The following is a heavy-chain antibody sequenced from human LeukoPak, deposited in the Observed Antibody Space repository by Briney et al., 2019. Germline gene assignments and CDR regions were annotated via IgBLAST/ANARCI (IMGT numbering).Heavy chain of an antibody. J-gene: IGHJ2*01. CDR2: FDPEDGET. Sequence: ASVKVSCKVSGYTLTELSMHWVRQAPGKGLEWMGGFDPEDGETIYAQKFQGRVTMTEDTSTDTAYMEPSSLRSEDTAVYYCATISPEADWYFDLWGRGTLVTVSS. V-gene: IGHV1-24*01. CDR3: ATISPEADWYFDL. CDR1: GYTLTELS.